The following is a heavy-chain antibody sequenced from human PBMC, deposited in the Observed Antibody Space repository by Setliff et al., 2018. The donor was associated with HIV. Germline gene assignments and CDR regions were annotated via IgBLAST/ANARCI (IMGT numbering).Heavy chain of an antibody. V-gene: IGHV4-4*07. CDR2: IHTTGST. CDR3: ARRRCSAASCPDNSWNWLDP. CDR1: GGSISSYY. J-gene: IGHJ5*02. Sequence: SETLSLTCTVSGGSISSYYWSWIRLPAGKGLEWIGQIHTTGSTNYNPSFEGRVTISVDTSKNQFSLKLRSVTAADTAMYYCARRRCSAASCPDNSWNWLDPWGQGTLVTVSS. D-gene: IGHD2-15*01.